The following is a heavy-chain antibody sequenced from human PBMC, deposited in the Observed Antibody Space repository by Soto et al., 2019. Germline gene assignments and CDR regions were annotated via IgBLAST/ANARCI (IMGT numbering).Heavy chain of an antibody. D-gene: IGHD4-17*01. Sequence: GPVKVSCKISGYSLTVLSMHWVRQAPGKGLEWMGSFDPEDGERMYAQKLQGRITMTEDTSTDTAYMELSSLRSEDTAVYYCATVGYGDYGYIWGQGTMVTVSS. CDR1: GYSLTVLS. CDR3: ATVGYGDYGYI. V-gene: IGHV1-24*01. CDR2: FDPEDGER. J-gene: IGHJ3*02.